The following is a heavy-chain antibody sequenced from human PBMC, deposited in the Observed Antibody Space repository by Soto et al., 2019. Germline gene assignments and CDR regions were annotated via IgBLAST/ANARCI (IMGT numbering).Heavy chain of an antibody. CDR1: GFTVSSKY. CDR2: LWSAGNT. V-gene: IGHV3-53*02. J-gene: IGHJ4*02. Sequence: DVLLVETGGGLIQPGGSLRLSCVASGFTVSSKYMSWVRQAPGKGLEWVSVLWSAGNTYYADSVRGRFTISRDSSKNTLYLLMNSLRAEDTAVYWCAKTPNSRLLNSWGQGALVTVSS. D-gene: IGHD3-9*01. CDR3: AKTPNSRLLNS.